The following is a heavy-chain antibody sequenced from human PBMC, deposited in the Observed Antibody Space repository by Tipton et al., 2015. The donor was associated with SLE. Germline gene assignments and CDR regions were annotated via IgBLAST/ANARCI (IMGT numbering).Heavy chain of an antibody. Sequence: TLSLTCAVSGGSISSSNWWSWVRQPPGKGLEWIGYIYYSGSTNYNPSLKSRVTISVDTSKNHFSLKLSSVTAADTAVYYCAKDGLAVAGTNRMDIWGQGTMVTVSS. J-gene: IGHJ3*02. CDR3: AKDGLAVAGTNRMDI. CDR1: GGSISSSNW. V-gene: IGHV4-4*02. D-gene: IGHD6-19*01. CDR2: IYYSGST.